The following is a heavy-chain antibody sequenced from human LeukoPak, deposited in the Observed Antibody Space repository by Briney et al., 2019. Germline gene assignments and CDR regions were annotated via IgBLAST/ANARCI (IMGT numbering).Heavy chain of an antibody. D-gene: IGHD6-6*01. V-gene: IGHV4-39*07. J-gene: IGHJ4*02. CDR1: GGSISSSGYY. CDR3: ARFFAARRGYFDY. Sequence: SETLSLTCTVSGGSISSSGYYWGWIRQPPGKGLEWIGSIYYSGSTYYNPSLKSRVTISVDTSKNQFSLKLSSVTAADTAVYYCARFFAARRGYFDYWGQGTLVTVSS. CDR2: IYYSGST.